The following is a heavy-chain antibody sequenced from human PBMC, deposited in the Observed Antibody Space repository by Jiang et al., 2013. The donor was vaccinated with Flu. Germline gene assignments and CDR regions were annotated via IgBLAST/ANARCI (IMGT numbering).Heavy chain of an antibody. CDR2: IYYSGST. J-gene: IGHJ4*02. CDR1: GGSISSSSYY. D-gene: IGHD6-19*01. CDR3: ARSLTVAANFDY. Sequence: LLKPSETLSLTCTVSGGSISSSSYYWGWIRQPPGKGLEWIGSIYYSGSTYYNPSLKSRVTISVDTSKNQFSLKLSSVTAADTAVYYCARSLTVAANFDYWGQGTLVTVSS. V-gene: IGHV4-39*01.